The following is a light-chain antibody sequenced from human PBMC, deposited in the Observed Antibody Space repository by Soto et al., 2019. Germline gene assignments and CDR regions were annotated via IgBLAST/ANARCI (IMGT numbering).Light chain of an antibody. J-gene: IGKJ1*01. Sequence: DIQMTQYPSSLSASVGDRVTITCRASQGISNFLAWYQQKPGKVPKLLIYAASTLQSGVPARFSGSGSGTDFTLTISSLQPEDVATYYCQKYNSAPWTFGQGTKVEIK. CDR2: AAS. CDR1: QGISNF. V-gene: IGKV1-27*01. CDR3: QKYNSAPWT.